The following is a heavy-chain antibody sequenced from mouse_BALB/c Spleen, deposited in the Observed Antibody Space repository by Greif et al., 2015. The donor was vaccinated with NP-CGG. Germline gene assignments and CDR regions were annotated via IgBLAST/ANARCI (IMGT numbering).Heavy chain of an antibody. V-gene: IGHV5-12-2*01. CDR2: ISNGGGST. CDR3: ARLTGTY. J-gene: IGHJ3*01. CDR1: GFTFSSYT. Sequence: EVKLVESGGGLVQPGGSLKLSCAASGFTFSSYTMSWVRQTPEKRLEWVAYISNGGGSTYYPDTVKGRFTISRDNAKNTLYLQMSSLKSEDTAMYYCARLTGTYWSQGTLVTISA. D-gene: IGHD4-1*01.